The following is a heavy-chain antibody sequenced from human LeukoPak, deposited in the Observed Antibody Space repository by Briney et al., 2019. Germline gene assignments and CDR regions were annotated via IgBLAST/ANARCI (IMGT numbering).Heavy chain of an antibody. Sequence: SETLSLTCTVSRVATRIYNWGWIPQPPGKGLEWIGYIYYGGSTNYNPSLKSRVTISVDTSKNKFSLKLSSVTAADTAVYYSAGVRTPDGYYGMDVWGQGTTVTVSS. D-gene: IGHD4-17*01. CDR2: IYYGGST. CDR1: RVATRIYN. CDR3: AGVRTPDGYYGMDV. J-gene: IGHJ6*02. V-gene: IGHV4-59*01.